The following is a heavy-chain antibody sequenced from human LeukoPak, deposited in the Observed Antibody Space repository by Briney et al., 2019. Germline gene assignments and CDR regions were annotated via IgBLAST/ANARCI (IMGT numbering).Heavy chain of an antibody. CDR3: AKDWDSGSYFADY. CDR2: ISRSGSTK. V-gene: IGHV3-11*01. CDR1: GFTFSDYN. J-gene: IGHJ4*02. D-gene: IGHD1-26*01. Sequence: PGGSLRLSCAASGFTFSDYNMRWIRQAPGKGLEWVSSISRSGSTKYYADSVKGRFTISRDNAKNSLYLQMNDLRAEDTALYYCAKDWDSGSYFADYWGQGTLVAVSS.